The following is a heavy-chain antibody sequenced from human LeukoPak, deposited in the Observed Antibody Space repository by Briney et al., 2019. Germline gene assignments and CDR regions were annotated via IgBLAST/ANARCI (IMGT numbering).Heavy chain of an antibody. J-gene: IGHJ5*02. CDR3: ARALAAQQLVHDWFDP. CDR1: GFIFSDYY. D-gene: IGHD6-13*01. V-gene: IGHV3-11*01. CDR2: ISSSGSTI. Sequence: GGSLRLSCAASGFIFSDYYMSWIRQAPGKGLEWVSYISSSGSTIYYADSVKGRFTISRDNAKNSLYLQMNSLRAEDTAVYYCARALAAQQLVHDWFDPWGQGTLVTVSS.